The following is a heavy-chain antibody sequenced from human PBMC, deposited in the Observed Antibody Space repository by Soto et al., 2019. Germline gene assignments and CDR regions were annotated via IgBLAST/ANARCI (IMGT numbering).Heavy chain of an antibody. CDR3: ARHRKTFDY. Sequence: SDTLCLTCTVSGGSISSSSYYWGWIRQPPGKGLEWIGSIYYSGSTYYNPSLKSRVTISVDTSKNQFSLKLSSVTAADTAVYYCARHRKTFDYWGQGTLVTVSS. CDR2: IYYSGST. V-gene: IGHV4-39*01. J-gene: IGHJ4*02. CDR1: GGSISSSSYY.